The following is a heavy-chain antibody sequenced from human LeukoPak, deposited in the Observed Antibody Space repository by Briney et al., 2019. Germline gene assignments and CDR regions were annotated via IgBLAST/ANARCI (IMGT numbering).Heavy chain of an antibody. V-gene: IGHV4-4*09. J-gene: IGHJ4*02. Sequence: SETLSLTCNVSGASMSSNYWSWIRQPPGKGLEWIGYIYHSGNTNYSPSLESRVTMSVDESKNQFSLRVHFVSATDTAVYYCASTRRAAVAGRFDSWGQGTLITVSS. CDR2: IYHSGNT. CDR3: ASTRRAAVAGRFDS. CDR1: GASMSSNY. D-gene: IGHD6-19*01.